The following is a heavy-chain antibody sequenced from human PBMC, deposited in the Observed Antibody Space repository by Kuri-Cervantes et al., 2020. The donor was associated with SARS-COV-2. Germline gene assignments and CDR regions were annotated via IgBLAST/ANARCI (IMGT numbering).Heavy chain of an antibody. J-gene: IGHJ4*02. CDR1: GYTFTSYG. CDR2: INPNSGGT. Sequence: ASVKVSCKASGYTFTSYGISWVRQAPGQGLEWMGWINPNSGGTNYAQKFQGWVTMTRDTSISTAYMELSRLRSDDTAVYYCASRGSYSHFDYWGQGTLVTVSS. D-gene: IGHD1-26*01. CDR3: ASRGSYSHFDY. V-gene: IGHV1-2*04.